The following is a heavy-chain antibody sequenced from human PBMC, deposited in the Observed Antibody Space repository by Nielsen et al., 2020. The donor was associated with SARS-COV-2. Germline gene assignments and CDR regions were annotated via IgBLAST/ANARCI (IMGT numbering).Heavy chain of an antibody. J-gene: IGHJ6*03. V-gene: IGHV3-23*01. CDR3: AKFRRLRYYYYMDV. Sequence: GESLKISCAASGFTFSTYAMSWVRQAPGKGLEWVSGISGSGVNTNYADSVKGRFTISRDNSKNRLYLQMNSLRAEDTAVYYCAKFRRLRYYYYMDVWGKGTTVTVSS. CDR1: GFTFSTYA. CDR2: ISGSGVNT.